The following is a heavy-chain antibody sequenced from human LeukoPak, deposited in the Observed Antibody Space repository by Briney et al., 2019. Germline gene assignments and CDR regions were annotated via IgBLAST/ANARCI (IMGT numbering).Heavy chain of an antibody. Sequence: SETLSLTCTVSGGSISSGGYYWSWIRQHPGKGLEWIGYIYYSGSTYYNPSLKSRVTISVDTSKNQFSLKLSPVTAADTAVYYCARFGVVITYYFDYWGQGTLVTVSS. CDR1: GGSISSGGYY. CDR3: ARFGVVITYYFDY. V-gene: IGHV4-31*03. D-gene: IGHD3-3*01. CDR2: IYYSGST. J-gene: IGHJ4*02.